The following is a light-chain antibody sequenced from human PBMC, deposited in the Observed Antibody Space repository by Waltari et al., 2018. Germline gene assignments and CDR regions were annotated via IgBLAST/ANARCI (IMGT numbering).Light chain of an antibody. CDR1: TGPVASAHY. CDR2: SST. Sequence: QTVVTQEPSLPVSPGGTVTLTCASSTGPVASAHYPSWFQQMPGQAPRALIFSSTNKYSWTPARFSGSLLGGKAALTLSSVQPEDEADYYCLLHFGGDQLVFGGGTRLTVL. CDR3: LLHFGGDQLV. J-gene: IGLJ3*02. V-gene: IGLV7-43*01.